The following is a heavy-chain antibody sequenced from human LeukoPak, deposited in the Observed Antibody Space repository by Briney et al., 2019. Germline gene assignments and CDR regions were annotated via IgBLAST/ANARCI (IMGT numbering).Heavy chain of an antibody. D-gene: IGHD6-6*01. V-gene: IGHV4-30-2*01. CDR1: GGSISSGGYY. CDR3: ARRAAARSYYYYMDV. J-gene: IGHJ6*03. Sequence: PSETLSLTCTVSGGSISSGGYYWSWIRQPPGKGLEWIGYIYHSGSTYYNPSLKSRVTISVDTSKNQFSLKLSSVTAADTAVYYCARRAAARSYYYYMDVWGKGTTVTVSS. CDR2: IYHSGST.